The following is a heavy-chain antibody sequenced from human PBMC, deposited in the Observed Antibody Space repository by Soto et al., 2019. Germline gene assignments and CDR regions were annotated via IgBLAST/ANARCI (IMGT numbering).Heavy chain of an antibody. D-gene: IGHD6-6*01. CDR1: GYTLTGYY. J-gene: IGHJ3*02. CDR3: ARDNRGSSSYAFDI. Sequence: ASVKVSCKASGYTLTGYYMHWVRQAPGQGLEWMGWINPNSGGTNYAQKFQGWVTMTRDTSISTAYMELSRLRSDDTAVYYCARDNRGSSSYAFDIWGQGTMVTVSS. V-gene: IGHV1-2*04. CDR2: INPNSGGT.